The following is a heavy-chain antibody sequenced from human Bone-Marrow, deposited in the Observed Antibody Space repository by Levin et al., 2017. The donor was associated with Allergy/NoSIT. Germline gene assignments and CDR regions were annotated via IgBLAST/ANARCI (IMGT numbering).Heavy chain of an antibody. CDR1: GFTFSSYS. J-gene: IGHJ3*02. CDR2: IDSSATYT. D-gene: IGHD2-15*01. V-gene: IGHV3-21*01. CDR3: ATRYCSGSVCYALDM. Sequence: GGSLRLSCEASGFTFSSYSMNWVRQAPGRGLEWISSIDSSATYTYYVDSVKGRFTISRDNTKNSLFLQMNSLRAEDTAMYYCATRYCSGSVCYALDMWGQGTMVTVSS.